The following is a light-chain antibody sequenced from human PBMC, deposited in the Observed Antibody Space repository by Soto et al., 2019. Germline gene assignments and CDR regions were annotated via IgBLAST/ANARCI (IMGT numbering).Light chain of an antibody. J-gene: IGKJ2*01. CDR1: HGISSA. CDR3: QQFNNYPAT. V-gene: IGKV1D-13*01. CDR2: DAS. Sequence: AIQLTQSPSSLSASVGDRVTITCRASHGISSALAWYQQKPGKAPKILIYDASSLGSGVPSRFSGSGSGTDFTLTISNLQPEDFATYSCQQFNNYPATFGQGTKLEIK.